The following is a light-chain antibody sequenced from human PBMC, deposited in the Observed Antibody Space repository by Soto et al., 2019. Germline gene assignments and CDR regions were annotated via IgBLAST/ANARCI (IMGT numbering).Light chain of an antibody. CDR1: QGVRSY. J-gene: IGKJ3*01. CDR3: QQLNSYPSIT. CDR2: GAS. Sequence: IQLTQSPSSLSASVGDRVTITCRASQGVRSYLAWYQQKPGQAPKLLIYGASTLQSGVPSRFSGSGSGTDFTLTISNLQPEDFATYYCQQLNSYPSITFGTGTTVDVK. V-gene: IGKV1-9*01.